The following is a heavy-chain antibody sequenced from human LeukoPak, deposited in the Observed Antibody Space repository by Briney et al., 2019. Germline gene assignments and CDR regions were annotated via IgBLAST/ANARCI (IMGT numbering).Heavy chain of an antibody. CDR3: AKAYGSGSYYHFDY. Sequence: GGSLRLSCAASGFTFSSHAMSWVRQAPGKGLEWVSHISGSGGSTYYADSVKGRFTISRDNSKNTLYLQMNSLRAEDTAVYYCAKAYGSGSYYHFDYWGQGTLVAVSS. CDR2: ISGSGGST. V-gene: IGHV3-23*01. D-gene: IGHD3-10*01. CDR1: GFTFSSHA. J-gene: IGHJ4*02.